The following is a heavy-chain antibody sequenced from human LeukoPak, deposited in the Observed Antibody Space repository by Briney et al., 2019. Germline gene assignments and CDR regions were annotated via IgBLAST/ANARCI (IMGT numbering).Heavy chain of an antibody. Sequence: ASVKVSYKASGYTFTYYYMHWVRQAPGQGLEWMGWLNPNTGGTKYAQKFQGRVTMTRDTSITTADMELSRLTSDDTAMYYCARVERLDYGELFYWGQGTLVTVSS. J-gene: IGHJ4*02. D-gene: IGHD4-17*01. V-gene: IGHV1-2*02. CDR3: ARVERLDYGELFY. CDR2: LNPNTGGT. CDR1: GYTFTYYY.